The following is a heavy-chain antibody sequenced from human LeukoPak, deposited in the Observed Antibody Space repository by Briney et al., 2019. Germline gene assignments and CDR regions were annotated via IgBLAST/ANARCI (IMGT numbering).Heavy chain of an antibody. CDR1: GFTFSNYW. D-gene: IGHD3-3*01. J-gene: IGHJ5*01. CDR3: VRDWDHYDFDS. Sequence: PGGSLRLSCAASGFTFSNYWMHWVRRAPGKGLVWVSRINPAGNYGNYADSVKGRFTISRDNAKNTVYLQMNSLRAEDTALFYCVRDWDHYDFDSWGQGTLVTVSS. V-gene: IGHV3-74*01. CDR2: INPAGNYG.